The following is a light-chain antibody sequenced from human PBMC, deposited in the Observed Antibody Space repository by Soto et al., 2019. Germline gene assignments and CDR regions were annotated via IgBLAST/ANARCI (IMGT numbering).Light chain of an antibody. CDR2: EVS. J-gene: IGLJ1*01. V-gene: IGLV2-8*01. CDR1: SSDVGGYNY. Sequence: QSALTQPPSASGSPGQSVTISCTGTSSDVGGYNYVSWYQQHPGKAPKLMIYEVSKRPSGVPDRFSGSKSGNTASLTVAGLQAEDEADYYCSSDAGSNTQVSGTGTKVT. CDR3: SSDAGSNTQV.